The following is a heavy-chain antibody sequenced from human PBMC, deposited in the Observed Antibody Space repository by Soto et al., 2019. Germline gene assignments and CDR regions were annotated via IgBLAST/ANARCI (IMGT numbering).Heavy chain of an antibody. CDR2: IIPIFGTA. D-gene: IGHD5-12*01. V-gene: IGHV1-69*13. Sequence: SVKVSCKASGGTFSSYAISWVRQAPGQGLEWMGGIIPIFGTANYAQKFQGRVTITADESTSTAYMELSSLRSEDTAVYYCARYSGYDMPHYYYYYGMDVWGQGTTVTVSS. J-gene: IGHJ6*02. CDR1: GGTFSSYA. CDR3: ARYSGYDMPHYYYYYGMDV.